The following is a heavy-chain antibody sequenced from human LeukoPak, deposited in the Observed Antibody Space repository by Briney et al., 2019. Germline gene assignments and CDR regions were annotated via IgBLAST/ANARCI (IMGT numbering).Heavy chain of an antibody. D-gene: IGHD5-18*01. Sequence: GGSLRLSCAASGFTFSRHPMHWVRRAPGKGLEWVAIISYDGSKKFFADSVKGRFTVSRDNSKSTMYLQMNSLRPEDTAVYYCARDPSWVAAMDPNYQYYYMDFWGKGTSVTVSS. CDR2: ISYDGSKK. V-gene: IGHV3-30*04. CDR3: ARDPSWVAAMDPNYQYYYMDF. J-gene: IGHJ6*03. CDR1: GFTFSRHP.